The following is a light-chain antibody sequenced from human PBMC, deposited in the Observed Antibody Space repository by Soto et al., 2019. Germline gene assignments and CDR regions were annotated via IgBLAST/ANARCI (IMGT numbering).Light chain of an antibody. CDR2: GAS. CDR3: QQYNNRVT. V-gene: IGKV3-15*01. J-gene: IGKJ3*01. Sequence: EIVMTQSPATLSVSPGERATLSCRASQSVSTNLAWYQQKLGQAPRLLIYGASTRATGIPARFSGTGSGTEFTLTISSLQSEDFAVYYCQQYNNRVTFGPGTKVDIK. CDR1: QSVSTN.